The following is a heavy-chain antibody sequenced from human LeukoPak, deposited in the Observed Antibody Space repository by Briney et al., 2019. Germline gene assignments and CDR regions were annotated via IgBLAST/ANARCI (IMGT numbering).Heavy chain of an antibody. J-gene: IGHJ2*01. D-gene: IGHD2-2*01. CDR1: GGSISSSSDF. CDR2: VHYSGNT. CDR3: ARLDSIGYCSSTNCPNWYFDL. V-gene: IGHV4-39*01. Sequence: SETLSLTCTVSGGSISSSSDFWGWTRQPPGKGLECIGNVHYSGNTYYNPSLKSRVTISVDTSKNQFSLKLRSVTAADTAVYYCARLDSIGYCSSTNCPNWYFDLWGRGTLVTVSS.